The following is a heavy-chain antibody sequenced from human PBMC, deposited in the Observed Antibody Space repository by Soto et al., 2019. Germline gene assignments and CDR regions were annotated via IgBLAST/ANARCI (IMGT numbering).Heavy chain of an antibody. V-gene: IGHV3-33*01. J-gene: IGHJ5*01. CDR3: ARGVPAGKGWFDS. CDR2: IWFDGSKE. CDR1: GFTFSSYG. Sequence: ESGGGVVQPGRSLRLSCEASGFTFSSYGMHWVRQAPGKGLEWVAVIWFDGSKEYYADSVKGRFNVSRDNSKNTVYLEMNSPRTVDTAVYYCARGVPAGKGWFDSWGQGTLVTVSS. D-gene: IGHD2-2*01.